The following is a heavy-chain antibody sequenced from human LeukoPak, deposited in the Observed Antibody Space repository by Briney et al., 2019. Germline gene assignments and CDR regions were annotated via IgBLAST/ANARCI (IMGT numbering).Heavy chain of an antibody. J-gene: IGHJ1*01. D-gene: IGHD3-22*01. V-gene: IGHV1-46*01. Sequence: GASVKVTCKASGDTFTSYYMHWVRQAPGQGLEWMGIINPSGGSTSYAQKFQGRVTMTRDTSTSTVYMELSSLRSEDTAVYYCARGYYYDSSGMPIQHWGQGTLVTVSS. CDR2: INPSGGST. CDR3: ARGYYYDSSGMPIQH. CDR1: GDTFTSYY.